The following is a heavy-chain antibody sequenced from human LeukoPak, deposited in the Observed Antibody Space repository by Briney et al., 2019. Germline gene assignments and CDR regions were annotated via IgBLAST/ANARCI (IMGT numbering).Heavy chain of an antibody. CDR1: GFTFSNYA. Sequence: GGSLRLSCAASGFTFSNYAMTWVRQAPGKGLEWVASITGSGVNTYYADSVKGRVIISRDNAQNTLFMQINTLRAEDTAIYYCAKTYTSMVRYSSSWTDPFDAWGHGTVVTVSS. D-gene: IGHD2-2*01. CDR2: ITGSGVNT. CDR3: AKTYTSMVRYSSSWTDPFDA. J-gene: IGHJ3*01. V-gene: IGHV3-23*01.